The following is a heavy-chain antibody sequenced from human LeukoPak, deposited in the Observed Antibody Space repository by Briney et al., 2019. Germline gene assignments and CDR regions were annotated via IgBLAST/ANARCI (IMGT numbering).Heavy chain of an antibody. V-gene: IGHV3-21*01. Sequence: GGCLRLSCAASGFTFSSYSMRWVRQAPGNWRECVSSISRSSSHIYYAESVEGRLTISRENAKNSLYMQLNSQRAEATAVYYCARDRMMIAADGNSSFDPWGQGTLVTVSS. D-gene: IGHD6-13*01. J-gene: IGHJ5*02. CDR1: GFTFSSYS. CDR2: ISRSSSHI. CDR3: ARDRMMIAADGNSSFDP.